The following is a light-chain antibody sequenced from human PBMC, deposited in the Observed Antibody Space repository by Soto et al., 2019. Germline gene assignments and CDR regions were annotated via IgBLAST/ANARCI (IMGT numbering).Light chain of an antibody. J-gene: IGKJ4*01. CDR2: TAS. Sequence: AIRVTQSPSSLSASTGDRVTITCRASQGINSSLAWYQQKPGQAPRLLIYTASTLQSGVPSRFSGSGSETDFTLTISCLQSEDFATYYCQQYYTYPLTFGGGTKVDIK. V-gene: IGKV1-8*01. CDR1: QGINSS. CDR3: QQYYTYPLT.